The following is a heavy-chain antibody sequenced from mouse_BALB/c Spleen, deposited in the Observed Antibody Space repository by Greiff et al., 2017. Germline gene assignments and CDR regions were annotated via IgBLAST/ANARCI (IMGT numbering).Heavy chain of an antibody. D-gene: IGHD1-1*01. J-gene: IGHJ2*01. V-gene: IGHV1-20*02. CDR2: INPYNGDT. Sequence: VQLQQSGPELVKPGASVKISCKASGYSFTGYFMNWVMQSHGKSLEWIGRINPYNGDTFYNQKFKGKATLTVDKSSSTAHMELRSLASEDSAVYYCARDGSKEYFDYWGQGTTLTVSS. CDR1: GYSFTGYF. CDR3: ARDGSKEYFDY.